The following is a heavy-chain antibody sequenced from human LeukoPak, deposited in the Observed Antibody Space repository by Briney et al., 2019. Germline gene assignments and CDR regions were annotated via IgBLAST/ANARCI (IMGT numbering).Heavy chain of an antibody. Sequence: GGSLRLSCAASGSTFSSYWMSWVRQAPGKGLEWVANIKQDGSEKYYVDSVKGRFTISRDNAKNSLYLQMNSLRAEDTAVYYCAGDHVGSSWYYWGQGTLVTVSS. J-gene: IGHJ4*02. CDR3: AGDHVGSSWYY. CDR2: IKQDGSEK. D-gene: IGHD6-13*01. CDR1: GSTFSSYW. V-gene: IGHV3-7*01.